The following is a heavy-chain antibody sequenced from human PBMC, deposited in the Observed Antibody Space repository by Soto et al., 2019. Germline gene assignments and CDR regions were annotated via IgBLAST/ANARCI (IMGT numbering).Heavy chain of an antibody. J-gene: IGHJ4*02. CDR2: MSHGGST. CDR1: GVSIDSSYW. V-gene: IGHV4-4*02. CDR3: ARVSSSWGLVSYFDY. Sequence: SETLSLSCDVSGVSIDSSYWWGWVRRPPGRDLEWLGDMSHGGSTNYNPSLKSRVTISVDTSKNQFSLKLSSVTAADTAVYYCARVSSSWGLVSYFDYWGQGTLVTVSS. D-gene: IGHD6-13*01.